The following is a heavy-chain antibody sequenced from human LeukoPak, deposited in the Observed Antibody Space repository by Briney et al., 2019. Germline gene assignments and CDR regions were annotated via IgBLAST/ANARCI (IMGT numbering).Heavy chain of an antibody. V-gene: IGHV3-21*01. CDR2: ISSSSTYI. CDR3: AREAGDYYDSSWDY. CDR1: GFTFSSYS. Sequence: GGSLRLSCAASGFTFSSYSMNWVRQAPGKGLEWVSSISSSSTYIYYADSVKGRFTISRDNAKNSLYLQMNSLRAEDTAVYYCAREAGDYYDSSWDYWGQGTLVTVSS. D-gene: IGHD3-22*01. J-gene: IGHJ4*02.